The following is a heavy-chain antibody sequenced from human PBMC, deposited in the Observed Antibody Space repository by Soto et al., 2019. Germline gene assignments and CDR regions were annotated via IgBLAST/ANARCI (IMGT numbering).Heavy chain of an antibody. CDR1: GGSITGAYY. CDR2: IHYRGST. J-gene: IGHJ6*02. Sequence: PSETLSLTCRLSGGSITGAYYCNCIRQHPGKGLEWIGSIHYRGSTYYNPSLKTRITISLDRSNNQFSLNLSSVTAADTAVYYCARVRDSFGLDVWGQGTTVTVSS. V-gene: IGHV4-31*03. CDR3: ARVRDSFGLDV. D-gene: IGHD2-15*01.